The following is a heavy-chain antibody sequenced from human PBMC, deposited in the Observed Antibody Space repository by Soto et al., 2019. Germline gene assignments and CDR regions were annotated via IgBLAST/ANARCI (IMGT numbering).Heavy chain of an antibody. V-gene: IGHV4-31*03. D-gene: IGHD6-19*01. Sequence: KQSQTLSLPCTVSGGSISSGGYYWSWIRQHPGKGLEWIGYIYYSGSTYYNPSLKSRVTISVDTSKNQFSLKLSSVTAADTAVYYCARASRKAPRSSGWSRGINWFDPWGQGTLVTVSS. J-gene: IGHJ5*02. CDR2: IYYSGST. CDR3: ARASRKAPRSSGWSRGINWFDP. CDR1: GGSISSGGYY.